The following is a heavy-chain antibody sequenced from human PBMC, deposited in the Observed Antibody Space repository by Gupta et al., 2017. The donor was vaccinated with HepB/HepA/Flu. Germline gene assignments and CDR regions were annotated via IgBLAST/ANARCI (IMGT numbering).Heavy chain of an antibody. CDR1: GYNLIGYS. CDR2: INGGNDKS. Sequence: GYNLIGYSIHWVRQAPGQSLEWMGGINGGNDKSEYSQKFQGRVIFTRDTSASTAYMELSSLRSEDTAVYFCARGRGECYYYGMDVWGQGTTVTVSS. V-gene: IGHV1-3*01. CDR3: ARGRGECYYYGMDV. D-gene: IGHD3-10*01. J-gene: IGHJ6*02.